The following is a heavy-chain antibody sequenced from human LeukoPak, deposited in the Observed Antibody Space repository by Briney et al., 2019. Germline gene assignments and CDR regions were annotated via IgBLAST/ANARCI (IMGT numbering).Heavy chain of an antibody. Sequence: PTEGLSLTFAVPGEALGGYFGTWIRQTPGQGLEWIGEITHSGGINYNPSLKSRVTISVDTSKNQFSLKLSSVTAADTAVYYCARGFRHSFNALDPLGHDFWGQGTLVSVFS. D-gene: IGHD7-27*01. CDR2: ITHSGGI. V-gene: IGHV4-34*01. J-gene: IGHJ4*02. CDR3: ARGFRHSFNALDPLGHDF. CDR1: GEALGGYF.